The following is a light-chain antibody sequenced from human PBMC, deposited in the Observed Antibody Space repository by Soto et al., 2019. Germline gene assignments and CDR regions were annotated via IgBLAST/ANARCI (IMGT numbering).Light chain of an antibody. J-gene: IGKJ1*01. CDR3: QQRRNWPQIT. CDR2: DAS. Sequence: EIVLTQSPATLSLSPGERATLSCRASQSVSSYLAWYQQKPGQAPRLLIYDASNRATGIPARFSGSGSGTDFTLTISSLEPEDFAVYYCQQRRNWPQITFVQGTKVDIK. CDR1: QSVSSY. V-gene: IGKV3-11*01.